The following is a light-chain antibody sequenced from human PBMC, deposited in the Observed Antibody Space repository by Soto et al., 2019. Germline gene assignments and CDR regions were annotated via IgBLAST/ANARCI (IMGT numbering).Light chain of an antibody. J-gene: IGKJ5*01. CDR2: GAS. CDR3: HQYNDWPSIT. Sequence: EILMTRSPATLSXXXXXXXXXXXXASQSVASHLAWYQQKPGQAPRLLIFGASVRATGIPARFSGSGSGTEFVLTIDSLQSEDFAVYYCHQYNDWPSITFGQGTRLEIK. V-gene: IGKV3-15*01. CDR1: QSVASH.